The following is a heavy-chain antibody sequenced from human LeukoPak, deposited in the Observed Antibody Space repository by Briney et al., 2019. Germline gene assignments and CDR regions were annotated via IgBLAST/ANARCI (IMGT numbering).Heavy chain of an antibody. CDR3: ARHFLGAAGDAFDI. CDR2: INAGNGNT. CDR1: GYTFTSYA. J-gene: IGHJ3*02. V-gene: IGHV1-3*01. Sequence: ASVKVSCKASGYTFTSYAMHWVRQAPGQRLEWMGWINAGNGNTKYSQKLQGRVTMTTDTSTSTAYMEPRSLRSDDTAVYYCARHFLGAAGDAFDIWGQGTMVTVSS. D-gene: IGHD6-25*01.